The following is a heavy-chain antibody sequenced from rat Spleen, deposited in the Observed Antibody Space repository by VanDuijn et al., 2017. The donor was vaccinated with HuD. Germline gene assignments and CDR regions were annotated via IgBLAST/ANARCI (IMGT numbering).Heavy chain of an antibody. J-gene: IGHJ2*01. Sequence: QVQLWESGPGLVQPSQTLSLTCTVSGFSLTDYSVHWVRQPPGKGLVWMGTIWAGGGVNYNSAVQSRLSISRDTSKSQVFLKMNSLQPEDTAMYFCARYGLQGDFDYWGQGVMVTVSS. CDR3: ARYGLQGDFDY. CDR1: GFSLTDYS. V-gene: IGHV2-19*01. D-gene: IGHD1-1*01. CDR2: IWAGGGV.